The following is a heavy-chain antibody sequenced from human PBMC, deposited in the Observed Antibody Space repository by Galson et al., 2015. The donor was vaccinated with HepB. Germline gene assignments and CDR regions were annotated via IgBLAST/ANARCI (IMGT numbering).Heavy chain of an antibody. D-gene: IGHD5-18*01. J-gene: IGHJ4*02. CDR2: ISYDGSNK. Sequence: SLRLSCAASGFTFSSYAMHWVRQAPGKGLEWVAVISYDGSNKYYADSVKGRFTISRDNSKNTLYLQMNSLRAEDTAVYYCASHVDTAMATGFDYWGQGTLVTVSS. CDR3: ASHVDTAMATGFDY. CDR1: GFTFSSYA. V-gene: IGHV3-30*04.